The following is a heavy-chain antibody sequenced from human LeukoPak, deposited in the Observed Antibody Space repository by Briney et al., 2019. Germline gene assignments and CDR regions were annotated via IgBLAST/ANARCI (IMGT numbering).Heavy chain of an antibody. J-gene: IGHJ4*02. V-gene: IGHV1-3*01. CDR2: INAGNGNT. CDR1: GYTFTSYA. Sequence: GASVKVSCKASGYTFTSYAMHWVRQAPGQRLEWMGWINAGNGNTKYSQKFQGRVTITRDTSASTAYMELGSLRSEDTAVYYCARALVGQQLAFDYWGQGTLVTVSS. CDR3: ARALVGQQLAFDY. D-gene: IGHD6-13*01.